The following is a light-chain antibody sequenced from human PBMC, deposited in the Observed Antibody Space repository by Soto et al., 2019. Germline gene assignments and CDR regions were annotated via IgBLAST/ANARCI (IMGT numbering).Light chain of an antibody. CDR3: QSYDSSLSAL. Sequence: QLVLTQPPSVSGAPGQRITISCTGSSCNIGAGYDVHWYQQLPGTAPKLLIYGNSNRPSGVPDRFSGSKSGTSASLAITGLQAEDEADYYCQSYDSSLSALFGGGTQLTVL. J-gene: IGLJ2*01. CDR2: GNS. CDR1: SCNIGAGYD. V-gene: IGLV1-40*01.